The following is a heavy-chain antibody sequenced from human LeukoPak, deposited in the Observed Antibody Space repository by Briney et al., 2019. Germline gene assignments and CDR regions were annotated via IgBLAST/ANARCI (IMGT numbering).Heavy chain of an antibody. CDR3: ASADIDRGELLTHAFDI. CDR2: INPYNGNT. J-gene: IGHJ3*02. CDR1: GSYTFTSYG. D-gene: IGHD1-26*01. Sequence: GASVKVSCKASGSYTFTSYGINWVRQAPGQGLEWMGWINPYNGNTNYAQKFQGRVTMTTGTSTGTAYMELRSQRSDDTAVYYCASADIDRGELLTHAFDIWGQRTMVTVSS. V-gene: IGHV1-18*01.